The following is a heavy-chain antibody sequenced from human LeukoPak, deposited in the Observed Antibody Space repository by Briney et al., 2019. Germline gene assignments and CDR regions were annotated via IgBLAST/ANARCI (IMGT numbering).Heavy chain of an antibody. J-gene: IGHJ4*02. D-gene: IGHD3-22*01. CDR3: ATTNDGGGYQWGDFFDF. Sequence: GASVKVSCKASGYTFTHHGIAWVRQAPGQGLEWMGRIIPNLGTTNRAQNFQDRVTLTADKSTNTAYMELTSLTSDDTAVYYCATTNDGGGYQWGDFFDFWGQGTLVTVSS. CDR1: GYTFTHHG. CDR2: IIPNLGTT. V-gene: IGHV1-69*04.